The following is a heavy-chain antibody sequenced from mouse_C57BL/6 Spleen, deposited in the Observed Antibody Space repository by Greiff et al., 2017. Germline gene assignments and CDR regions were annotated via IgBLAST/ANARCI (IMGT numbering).Heavy chain of an antibody. CDR3: ARPGDGDFDY. CDR1: GFTFSDYG. J-gene: IGHJ2*01. Sequence: EVKLMESGGGLVQPGGSLKLSCAASGFTFSDYGMHWVRQAPEKGLEWVAYISSGSSTIYYADTVKGRFSISRDNAKNSLYLQMTSLRSEDTAMYYCARPGDGDFDYWGQGTTLTVSS. CDR2: ISSGSSTI. D-gene: IGHD3-3*01. V-gene: IGHV5-17*01.